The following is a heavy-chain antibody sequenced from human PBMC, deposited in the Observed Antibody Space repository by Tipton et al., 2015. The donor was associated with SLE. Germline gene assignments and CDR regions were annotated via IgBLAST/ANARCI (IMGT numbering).Heavy chain of an antibody. D-gene: IGHD5-18*01. CDR1: GGSISSYY. Sequence: LRLSCTVSGGSISSYYWSWIRQPPGKGLEWIGSRHHGGSTNYNPSLKSRVTISVDTSKNQFSLKLTSVTAADTAVYYCARGARGYTYGSDEDFDSWGQGTLVTVSS. V-gene: IGHV4-59*01. CDR2: RHHGGST. J-gene: IGHJ4*02. CDR3: ARGARGYTYGSDEDFDS.